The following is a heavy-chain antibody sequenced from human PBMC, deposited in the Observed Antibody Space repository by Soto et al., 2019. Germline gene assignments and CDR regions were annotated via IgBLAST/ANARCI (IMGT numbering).Heavy chain of an antibody. Sequence: QVQLVESGGGVVQPGRSLRLSCAVSGFTFTSYGMHWVRQAPGKGLEWVALIWYDGIKKFYADSVKGRFTISRDNSQNILYLQLNSVRAEDTAVYYCARPDLSGSYYRPFFDQWGQGTLVTVSS. V-gene: IGHV3-33*08. J-gene: IGHJ4*02. CDR2: IWYDGIKK. CDR1: GFTFTSYG. D-gene: IGHD3-10*01. CDR3: ARPDLSGSYYRPFFDQ.